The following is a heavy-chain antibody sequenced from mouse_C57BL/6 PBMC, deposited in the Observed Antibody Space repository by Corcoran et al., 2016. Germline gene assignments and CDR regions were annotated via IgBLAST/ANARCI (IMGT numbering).Heavy chain of an antibody. Sequence: DVQLQESGPGLVKPSQSLSLTCSVTGYSITSGYYWNWIRQFPGNKLEWMGYISYDGSNNYNPSLKNRISITRDTSKNQFFLKLNSVTTEDTATYYCARPYDGYYVLFAYWGQGTLVTVSA. CDR1: GYSITSGYY. CDR3: ARPYDGYYVLFAY. CDR2: ISYDGSN. D-gene: IGHD2-3*01. J-gene: IGHJ3*01. V-gene: IGHV3-6*01.